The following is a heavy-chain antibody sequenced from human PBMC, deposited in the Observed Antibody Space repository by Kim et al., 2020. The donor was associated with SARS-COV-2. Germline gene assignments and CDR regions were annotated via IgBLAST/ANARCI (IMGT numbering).Heavy chain of an antibody. J-gene: IGHJ4*02. CDR3: ARVDRYCSGDSCSNSFDY. CDR2: IYYSGST. D-gene: IGHD2-15*01. Sequence: SETLSLTCTASGDSISGYYWSWIRQPPGKGLEWIGYIYYSGSTNYNPSLKSRVTISVDTSKNQFSLKLTSVTAADTAVYYCARVDRYCSGDSCSNSFDYWGQGTLVTVSS. V-gene: IGHV4-59*01. CDR1: GDSISGYY.